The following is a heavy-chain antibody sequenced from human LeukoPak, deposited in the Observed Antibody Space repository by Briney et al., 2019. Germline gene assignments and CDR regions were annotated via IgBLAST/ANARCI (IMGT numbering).Heavy chain of an antibody. CDR1: GYTFTDYY. CDR3: ATTMGAPYYFDS. CDR2: VDPEDGET. V-gene: IGHV1-69-2*01. D-gene: IGHD1-26*01. Sequence: ASVKVSCKVSGYTFTDYYMHWVQQAPGKGLEWMGLVDPEDGETIYAEKFQGRVTITAETSTVTAYMDLSSLRSEDTAVYYCATTMGAPYYFDSWGQGTLVTVSS. J-gene: IGHJ4*02.